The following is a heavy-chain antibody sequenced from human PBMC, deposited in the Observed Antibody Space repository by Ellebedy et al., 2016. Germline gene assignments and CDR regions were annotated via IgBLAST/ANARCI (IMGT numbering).Heavy chain of an antibody. CDR3: ARARAGSYFAY. CDR2: ISAYNGNT. Sequence: ASVKVSXKASGYTFTSYYMHWVRQAPGQGLEWMGWISAYNGNTNYAQKLQGRVTMTTDTSTSTAYMELRSLRSDDTAVYYCARARAGSYFAYWGQGTLVTVSS. J-gene: IGHJ4*02. D-gene: IGHD3-10*01. CDR1: GYTFTSYY. V-gene: IGHV1-18*04.